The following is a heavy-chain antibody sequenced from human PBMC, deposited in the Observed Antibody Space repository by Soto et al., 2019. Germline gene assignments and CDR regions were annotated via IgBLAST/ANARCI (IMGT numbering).Heavy chain of an antibody. J-gene: IGHJ5*02. V-gene: IGHV1-2*02. CDR1: GYTFTGYY. CDR3: ARDKIPYSSSSGSYNWFDP. D-gene: IGHD6-6*01. Sequence: ASVKVSCKASGYTFTGYYMHWVRQAPGQGLEWMGWIIPNIGGANYAQKFQGRVTITADESTSTAYMELSSLRSEDTAVYYCARDKIPYSSSSGSYNWFDPWGQGTLVTVSS. CDR2: IIPNIGGA.